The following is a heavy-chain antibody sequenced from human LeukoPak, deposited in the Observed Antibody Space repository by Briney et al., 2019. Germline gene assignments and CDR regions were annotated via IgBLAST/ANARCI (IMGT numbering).Heavy chain of an antibody. CDR3: VRKNVVGADVGFDY. Sequence: GGSLRLSCAASGFTFSSYTMNWVRQAPGKGLEWVSSISTTIRHIYYADSVKGRFTISRDNAKNSLYLQMNSLRAEDTAVYYCVRKNVVGADVGFDYWGQGTRVTVSS. D-gene: IGHD1-26*01. J-gene: IGHJ4*02. V-gene: IGHV3-21*01. CDR2: ISTTIRHI. CDR1: GFTFSSYT.